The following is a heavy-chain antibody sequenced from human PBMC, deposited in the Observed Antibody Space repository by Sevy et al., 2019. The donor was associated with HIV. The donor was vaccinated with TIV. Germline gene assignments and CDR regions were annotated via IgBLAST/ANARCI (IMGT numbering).Heavy chain of an antibody. CDR3: ARHCSSTSCFPAFDI. CDR2: INHSGST. Sequence: SETLSLTCAVYGGSFSGYYWSWIRQPPGKGLEWIGEINHSGSTNYNPSLKSRVTISGDTSKNQFSLKLSSVTAADTAVYYCARHCSSTSCFPAFDIWGQGTMVTISS. D-gene: IGHD2-2*01. V-gene: IGHV4-34*01. J-gene: IGHJ3*02. CDR1: GGSFSGYY.